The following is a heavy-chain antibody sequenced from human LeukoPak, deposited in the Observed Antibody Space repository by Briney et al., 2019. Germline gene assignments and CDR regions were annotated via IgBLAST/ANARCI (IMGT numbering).Heavy chain of an antibody. V-gene: IGHV3-23*01. J-gene: IGHJ4*02. CDR1: GFTFSSYA. CDR3: AKAVLKRITIFGVVINPLDY. CDR2: ISGSGGST. D-gene: IGHD3-3*01. Sequence: PGGYLSRSCSASGFTFSSYAMSWVRQAPGKGLEWGSAISGSGGSTYYADSVKGRFTISRDNSKNTLYLQMNSLRAEDTAVYYCAKAVLKRITIFGVVINPLDYWGQGTLVTVSS.